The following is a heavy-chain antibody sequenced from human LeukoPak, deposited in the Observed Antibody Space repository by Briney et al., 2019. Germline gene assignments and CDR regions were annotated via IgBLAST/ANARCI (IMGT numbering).Heavy chain of an antibody. V-gene: IGHV3-30*04. CDR2: ISYDGSNK. J-gene: IGHJ4*02. Sequence: GGSLRLSCAASGFTFSSYAMHWVRQAPGKGLEWVAVISYDGSNKYYADSVKGRFTISRDNSKNTLYLQMNSLRAEDTAVYYCAKGGSLDYWGQGTLVTVSS. CDR3: AKGGSLDY. D-gene: IGHD3-10*01. CDR1: GFTFSSYA.